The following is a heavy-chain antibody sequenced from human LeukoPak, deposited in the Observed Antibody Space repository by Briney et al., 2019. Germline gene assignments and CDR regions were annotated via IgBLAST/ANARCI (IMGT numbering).Heavy chain of an antibody. V-gene: IGHV3-53*01. CDR2: IYSGGNT. CDR3: AKGAPSSSSIFDF. Sequence: GGSLRLSCAASGFTVSNNYMSWVRQAPGKGLEWVSVIYSGGNTYYAGSVKGRFTISRDNSKNTLYLQMNSLRAEDTAVYYCAKGAPSSSSIFDFWGPGTLVTVSS. J-gene: IGHJ4*02. D-gene: IGHD6-6*01. CDR1: GFTVSNNY.